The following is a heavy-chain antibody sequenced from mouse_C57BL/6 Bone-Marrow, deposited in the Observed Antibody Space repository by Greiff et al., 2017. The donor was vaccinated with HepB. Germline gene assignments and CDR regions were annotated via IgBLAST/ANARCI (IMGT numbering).Heavy chain of an antibody. CDR2: IHPNSGST. CDR1: GYTFTSYW. D-gene: IGHD1-1*01. CDR3: AKVYYGSSSYYAMDY. J-gene: IGHJ4*01. Sequence: QVQLKQPGAELVKPGASVKLSCKASGYTFTSYWMHWVKQRPGQGLEWIGMIHPNSGSTNYNEKFKSKATLTVDKSSSTAYMQLSSLTSEDSAVYYCAKVYYGSSSYYAMDYWGQGTSVTVSS. V-gene: IGHV1-64*01.